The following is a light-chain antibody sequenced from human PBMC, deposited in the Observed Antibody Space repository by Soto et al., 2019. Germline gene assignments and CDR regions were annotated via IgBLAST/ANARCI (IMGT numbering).Light chain of an antibody. Sequence: DIQMTQSPSTLSASVGDRVTITCRASQRVGTWLAWYQQKPGKAPNLMIYSASSLQSEFPSRISRSGSGTEFTLTILSLQPYDSATYFCQQYNTYSPTFGQGTKVEIK. CDR2: SAS. CDR3: QQYNTYSPT. J-gene: IGKJ1*01. V-gene: IGKV1-5*03. CDR1: QRVGTW.